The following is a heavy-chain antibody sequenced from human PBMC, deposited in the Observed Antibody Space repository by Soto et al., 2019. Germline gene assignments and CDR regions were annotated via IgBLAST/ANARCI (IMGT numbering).Heavy chain of an antibody. D-gene: IGHD3-10*01. V-gene: IGHV4-34*01. CDR1: GGSFSGYY. J-gene: IGHJ5*02. CDR2: INHSGST. CDR3: ARELRRLWFGELFRFSDWFDP. Sequence: SETLSLTCAVYGGSFSGYYWSWIRQPPGKGLEWIGEINHSGSTNYNPSLKSRVTISVDTSKNQFSLKLSPVTAADTAVYYCARELRRLWFGELFRFSDWFDPWGQGTLVTVSS.